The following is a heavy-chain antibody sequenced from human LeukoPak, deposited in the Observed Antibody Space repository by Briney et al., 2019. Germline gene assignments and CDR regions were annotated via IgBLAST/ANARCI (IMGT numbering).Heavy chain of an antibody. CDR2: IYHSGST. D-gene: IGHD5-18*01. CDR1: GGSISSSNW. Sequence: SEALSLTCAVSGGSISSSNWWSWVRQPPGKGLEWIGEIYHSGSTNYNPSLKSRVTISVDRSKNQFSLKLSSVTAADTAVYYCARVASYGYRPIDYWGQGTLVTVSS. J-gene: IGHJ4*02. CDR3: ARVASYGYRPIDY. V-gene: IGHV4-4*02.